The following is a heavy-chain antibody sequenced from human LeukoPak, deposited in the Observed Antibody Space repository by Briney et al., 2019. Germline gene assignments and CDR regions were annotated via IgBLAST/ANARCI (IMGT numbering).Heavy chain of an antibody. CDR1: GYSFTSYW. Sequence: PGESLKISCKGSGYSFTSYWIRWVPQMPGQGLEWMGIIYPGDSDTRYSPSFQGQVTISADKSISTAYLQWSSLKASDTGMYYCARFPFTFGGVPYYFDYWGQGTLVTVSS. CDR2: IYPGDSDT. CDR3: ARFPFTFGGVPYYFDY. V-gene: IGHV5-51*03. D-gene: IGHD3-16*01. J-gene: IGHJ4*02.